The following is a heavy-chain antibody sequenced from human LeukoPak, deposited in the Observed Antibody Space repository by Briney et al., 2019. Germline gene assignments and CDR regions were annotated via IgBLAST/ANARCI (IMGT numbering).Heavy chain of an antibody. CDR1: GITLSNYG. CDR2: LSGSGGGT. CDR3: AKRGVVIRVFLVGFHKEAYYFDS. J-gene: IGHJ4*02. D-gene: IGHD3-10*01. V-gene: IGHV3-23*01. Sequence: GGSLRLSCAVSGITLSNYGMSWVRQAPGKGLEWVAGLSGSGGGTNYADSVQGRFTISRDNLKNTLYLQMNSLRAEDTAVYFCAKRGVVIRVFLVGFHKEAYYFDSWGQGALVTVSS.